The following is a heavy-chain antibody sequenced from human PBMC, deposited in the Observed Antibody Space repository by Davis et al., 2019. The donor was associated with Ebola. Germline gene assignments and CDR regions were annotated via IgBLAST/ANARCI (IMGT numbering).Heavy chain of an antibody. D-gene: IGHD3-3*01. CDR2: ISWNSGTK. CDR3: ARSAYRTSLDY. CDR1: GFNFEDYA. V-gene: IGHV3-9*01. J-gene: IGHJ4*02. Sequence: SLKIPCVVPGFNFEDYAMHWVRQVPGKALEWVSGISWNSGTKNYADSVKGRFTISRDNSGNSLFLEMNSLRPEDSGSYFCARSAYRTSLDYWGQGTLVTVSS.